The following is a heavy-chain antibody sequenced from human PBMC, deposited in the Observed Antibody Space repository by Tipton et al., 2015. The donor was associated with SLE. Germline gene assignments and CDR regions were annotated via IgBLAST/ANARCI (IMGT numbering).Heavy chain of an antibody. CDR2: IFNTGTT. J-gene: IGHJ6*03. CDR1: GDSVSSTNYY. CDR3: ARARSDDTFWTDYFYFFYYMDV. V-gene: IGHV4-39*07. Sequence: TLSLTCTVSGDSVSSTNYYLAWIRQPPGKGLEWVGTIFNTGTTYYNSSLKSRVAISADTSKNQFSLTLMSVTGADTAAYFCARARSDDTFWTDYFYFFYYMDVWGKGTTVTVSS. D-gene: IGHD3/OR15-3a*01.